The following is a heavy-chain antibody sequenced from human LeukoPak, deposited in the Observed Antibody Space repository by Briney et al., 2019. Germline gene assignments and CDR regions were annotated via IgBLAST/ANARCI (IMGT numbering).Heavy chain of an antibody. J-gene: IGHJ4*02. CDR3: ARANVDTAMASFDY. V-gene: IGHV4-59*01. D-gene: IGHD5-18*01. CDR1: GGSFSSYY. CDR2: IYYSGST. Sequence: SETLSLTCAVYGGSFSSYYWSWIRQPPGKGLEWIGYIYYSGSTNYNPSLKSRVTISVDTSKNQFSLKLSSVTAADTAVYYCARANVDTAMASFDYWGQGTLVTVSS.